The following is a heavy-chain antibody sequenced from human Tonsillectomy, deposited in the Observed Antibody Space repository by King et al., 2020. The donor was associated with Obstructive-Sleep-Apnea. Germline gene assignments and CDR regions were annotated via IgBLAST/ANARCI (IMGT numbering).Heavy chain of an antibody. CDR2: ISWDGGST. V-gene: IGHV3-43D*03. CDR3: AKDIAGRWFGEGGYYGMDV. CDR1: GFTFDDYA. J-gene: IGHJ6*02. Sequence: VQLVESGGVVVQPGGSLRLSCAASGFTFDDYAMHWVRQAPGKGLEWVSLISWDGGSTYYADSVKGRFTISRDNSKNSLYLQMNSLRAEDTALYYCAKDIAGRWFGEGGYYGMDVWGQGTTVTVSS. D-gene: IGHD3-10*01.